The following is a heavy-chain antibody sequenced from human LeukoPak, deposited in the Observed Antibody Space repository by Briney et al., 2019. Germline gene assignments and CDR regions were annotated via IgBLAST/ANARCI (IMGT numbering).Heavy chain of an antibody. CDR1: GFTFDDYG. CDR3: AREKPFYDSSGYYYPIAFDY. D-gene: IGHD3-22*01. V-gene: IGHV3-20*04. CDR2: INWNGGST. Sequence: GGSLRLSCAASGFTFDDYGMSWVRQAPGKGLEWVSGINWNGGSTGYADSVKGRFTIARDNAKNSLYLQMNSLRAEDTALYYCAREKPFYDSSGYYYPIAFDYWGQGTLVTVPS. J-gene: IGHJ4*02.